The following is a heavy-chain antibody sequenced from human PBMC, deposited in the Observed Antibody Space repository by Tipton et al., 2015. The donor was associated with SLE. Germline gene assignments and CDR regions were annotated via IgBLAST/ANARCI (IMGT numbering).Heavy chain of an antibody. CDR2: VYYGENT. V-gene: IGHV4-39*07. D-gene: IGHD3/OR15-3a*01. CDR1: GDSIRTKDYY. Sequence: TLSLTCAVSGDSIRTKDYYWGWIRQPPGQGLEWIGSVYYGENTYYNPSLKSRVTISIDTSKNQFSLKLSSLTAADTAVYYCARVNLRRTPFDIWGQGTMVTVSS. J-gene: IGHJ3*02. CDR3: ARVNLRRTPFDI.